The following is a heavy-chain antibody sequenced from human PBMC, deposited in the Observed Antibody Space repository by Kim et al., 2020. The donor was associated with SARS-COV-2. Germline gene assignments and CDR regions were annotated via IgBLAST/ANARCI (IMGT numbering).Heavy chain of an antibody. CDR2: FDPDDGET. V-gene: IGHV1-24*01. J-gene: IGHJ4*02. CDR3: ATLDSSGYYKEYYFDY. CDR1: GYTLTELS. Sequence: ASVKVSCKVSGYTLTELSMHWVRQAPGKGLEWMGGFDPDDGETIYAQKLQGRVTMTEDTSTDTAYMELSSLRSEDTAVYYCATLDSSGYYKEYYFDYWGQGTLVTVSS. D-gene: IGHD3-22*01.